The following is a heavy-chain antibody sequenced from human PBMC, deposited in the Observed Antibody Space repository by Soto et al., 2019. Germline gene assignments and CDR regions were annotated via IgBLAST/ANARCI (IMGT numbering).Heavy chain of an antibody. J-gene: IGHJ6*02. Sequence: PGGSLRLSCRGSGFTFSNYSINWVRQAPGKGLEWVSSISSRSDIYYAGSVKGRFTISRDNAKNSVSLQMNSLRAEDTAVYYCAREYTAWPLAYGLDVWGQGTTVTVSS. V-gene: IGHV3-21*01. CDR3: AREYTAWPLAYGLDV. CDR1: GFTFSNYS. CDR2: ISSRSDI. D-gene: IGHD2-2*02.